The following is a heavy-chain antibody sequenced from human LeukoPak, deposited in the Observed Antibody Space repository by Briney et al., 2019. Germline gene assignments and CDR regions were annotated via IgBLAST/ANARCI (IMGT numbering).Heavy chain of an antibody. V-gene: IGHV1-18*01. Sequence: ASVKVSCKASGYTFTSYGISWVRQAPGQGLEWMGWISAYNGNTNYAQKLQGRVTMTTDTSTSTAYMELSSLKSEDTAVYYCARDLSGDVYKRTTLGGAFDIWGQGTMVTVSS. CDR1: GYTFTSYG. CDR3: ARDLSGDVYKRTTLGGAFDI. D-gene: IGHD5-24*01. J-gene: IGHJ3*02. CDR2: ISAYNGNT.